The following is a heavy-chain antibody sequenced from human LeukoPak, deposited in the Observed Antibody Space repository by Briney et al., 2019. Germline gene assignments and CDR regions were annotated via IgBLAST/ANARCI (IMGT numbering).Heavy chain of an antibody. Sequence: SETLSLTCTVSGGTISSYNWSWIRQPPGKGLEWIGYIYYSGSTNYNPSLKSRVTISVDTSKNQFSLKLSSVTAADTAVYYCASGKTTVVTNYYMDVWGKGTTVTVSS. D-gene: IGHD4-23*01. CDR1: GGTISSYN. CDR2: IYYSGST. CDR3: ASGKTTVVTNYYMDV. V-gene: IGHV4-59*01. J-gene: IGHJ6*03.